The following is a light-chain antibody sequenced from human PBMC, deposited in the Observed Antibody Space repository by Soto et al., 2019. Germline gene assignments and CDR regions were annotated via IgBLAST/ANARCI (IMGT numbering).Light chain of an antibody. Sequence: QTVVTQEPSISVSPGGTVTLTCGLSSGSVSTSYYASWYQQTPGQAPRTLIYSTNTRSSGVPDRFSGSILGNKAALTITGAQADDESDYYCVLYMGGGIRVFGGGTKLTVL. J-gene: IGLJ3*02. CDR2: STN. V-gene: IGLV8-61*01. CDR3: VLYMGGGIRV. CDR1: SGSVSTSYY.